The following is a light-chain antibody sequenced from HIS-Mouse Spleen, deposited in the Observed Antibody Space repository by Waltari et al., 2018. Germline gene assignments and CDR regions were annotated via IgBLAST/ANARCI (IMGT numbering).Light chain of an antibody. CDR2: EVS. J-gene: IGLJ3*02. CDR1: SSDVGGYNY. V-gene: IGLV2-14*01. CDR3: SSYTSSSTLWV. Sequence: QSALTQPASVSGSPGQSITISCTGTSSDVGGYNYVSWYQQHPGKAPKLLIYEVSNRPPGVSNRFSGSKSGNPASLTIAGLQAEDEADYYCSSYTSSSTLWVFGGGTKLTVL.